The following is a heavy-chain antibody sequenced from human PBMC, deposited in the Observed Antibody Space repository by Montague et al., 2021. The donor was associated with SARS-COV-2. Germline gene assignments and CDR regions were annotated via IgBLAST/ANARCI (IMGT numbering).Heavy chain of an antibody. Sequence: PALVKPTQTLTLTCTFSGFSLSTSGVGVGWIRQPPGKALEWLALIYWDDYKRYSPSLKSRLTITKDTSKNQVVLTMTNMDPVDTATYYCAHRDLGGIGEAGFDFWGQGTLVTVSS. V-gene: IGHV2-5*02. D-gene: IGHD1-26*01. CDR1: GFSLSTSGVG. J-gene: IGHJ4*02. CDR3: AHRDLGGIGEAGFDF. CDR2: IYWDDYK.